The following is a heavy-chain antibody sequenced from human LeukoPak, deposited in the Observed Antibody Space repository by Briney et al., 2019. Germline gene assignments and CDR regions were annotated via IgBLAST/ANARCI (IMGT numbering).Heavy chain of an antibody. CDR2: IYPGDSDT. V-gene: IGHV5-51*01. CDR3: ARTGYSSGWYGSFDI. CDR1: GYSFTNYW. J-gene: IGHJ3*02. D-gene: IGHD6-19*01. Sequence: GESLKISCKGSGYSFTNYWIGWVRQMSGKGLEWMGIIYPGDSDTRYSPSFQGQVTISADKPIITAYLQWSSLKASDTAMYYCARTGYSSGWYGSFDIWGQGTLVTVSS.